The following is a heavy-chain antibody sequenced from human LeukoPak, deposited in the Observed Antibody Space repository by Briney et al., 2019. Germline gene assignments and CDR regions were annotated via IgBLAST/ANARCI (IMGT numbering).Heavy chain of an antibody. V-gene: IGHV3-23*01. D-gene: IGHD1-26*01. Sequence: GGSLRLSCAGSGLTFSGYAMNWVRQAPGKGLEWVSTQTQSGGNSYYAESLKGRFTISRDEPKNTLYLQLSNLRADDTAVYNCAPTPPYCGSASAPTDP. CDR1: GLTFSGYA. CDR2: QTQSGGNS. CDR3: APTPPYCGSASAPTDP. J-gene: IGHJ5*02.